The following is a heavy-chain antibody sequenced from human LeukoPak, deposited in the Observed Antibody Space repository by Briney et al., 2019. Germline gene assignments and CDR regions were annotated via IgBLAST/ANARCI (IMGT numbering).Heavy chain of an antibody. CDR1: GGSFSGYY. CDR3: ARGRGDYDSSGYRGEFDY. CDR2: INHSGST. V-gene: IGHV4-34*01. J-gene: IGHJ4*02. D-gene: IGHD3-22*01. Sequence: SETLSLTCAVYGGSFSGYYWSWIRQPPGKGLEWIGEINHSGSTNYNPSLKSRVTISVDTSKNQFSLKLSSVTAADTAAYYCARGRGDYDSSGYRGEFDYWGQGTLVTVSS.